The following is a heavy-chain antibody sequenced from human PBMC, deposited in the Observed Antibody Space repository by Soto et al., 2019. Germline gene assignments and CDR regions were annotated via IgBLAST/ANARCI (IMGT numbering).Heavy chain of an antibody. D-gene: IGHD2-15*01. V-gene: IGHV3-23*01. CDR3: AKDRVPDGIYSSDY. J-gene: IGHJ4*02. CDR1: GFSFRDFS. CDR2: IDLSGTTT. Sequence: GGSLRLSCAASGFSFRDFSMNWFRQAPGKGLEWVSFIDLSGTTTYYRDSVKGRFTMSKDKSRKTVYLQMNSLRVEDTAIYYCAKDRVPDGIYSSDYWGQGGLVTVSS.